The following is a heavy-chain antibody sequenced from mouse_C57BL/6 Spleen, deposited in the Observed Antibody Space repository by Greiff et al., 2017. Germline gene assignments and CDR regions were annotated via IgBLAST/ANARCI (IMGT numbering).Heavy chain of an antibody. V-gene: IGHV1-64*01. CDR2: IHPNSGST. Sequence: VQLQQPGAELVKPGASVKLSCKASGYTFTSYWMHWVKQRPGQGLEWIGMIHPNSGSTNYNEKFKSKATLTVDKSSSTAYMQLSSLTSEDSAVYYCARNPSFYGSSSYAMDYWGQGTSVTVSS. J-gene: IGHJ4*01. CDR3: ARNPSFYGSSSYAMDY. D-gene: IGHD1-1*01. CDR1: GYTFTSYW.